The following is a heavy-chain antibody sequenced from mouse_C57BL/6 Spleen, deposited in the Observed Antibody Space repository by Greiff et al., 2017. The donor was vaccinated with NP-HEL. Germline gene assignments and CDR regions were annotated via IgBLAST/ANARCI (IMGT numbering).Heavy chain of an antibody. J-gene: IGHJ1*03. CDR3: TRGYGYDLYFDV. D-gene: IGHD2-2*01. CDR2: IYPGNSDT. CDR1: GYTFTSYW. V-gene: IGHV1-5*01. Sequence: VQLQQSGTVLARPGASVKMSCKTSGYTFTSYWMHWVKPRPGQGLEWIGAIYPGNSDTSYNQKFKGKAKLTAVTSASTAYMELSSLTSKASAFYYCTRGYGYDLYFDVWGTGTTVTVSS.